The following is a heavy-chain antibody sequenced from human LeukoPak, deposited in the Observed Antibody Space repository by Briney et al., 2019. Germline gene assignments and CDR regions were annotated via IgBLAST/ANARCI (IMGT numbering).Heavy chain of an antibody. CDR2: IGTGGDT. CDR3: ARGARFYGSSGAHAFDI. V-gene: IGHV3-13*01. Sequence: GGSLRLACVASGFTFSNYDMHWVRQGTGKGLEWVSGIGTGGDTHYPDSVKGRFTISRENAKNSLYLQMNSLRVGDTAMYYGARGARFYGSSGAHAFDIWGQGTMVTVSS. J-gene: IGHJ3*02. D-gene: IGHD3-22*01. CDR1: GFTFSNYD.